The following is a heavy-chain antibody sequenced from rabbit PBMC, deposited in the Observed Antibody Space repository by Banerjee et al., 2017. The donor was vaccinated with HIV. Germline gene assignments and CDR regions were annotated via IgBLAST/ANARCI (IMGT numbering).Heavy chain of an antibody. Sequence: QSLEESGGDLVKPGASLTLTCTASGFSFSSSYWICWVRQAPGKGLEWIGCIDTGSSGSTYYASWEKGRVTIYKTTANKGTLQMKRRKEADKEKDGCERYGKGEREDVFALWGPGTLGTVS. J-gene: IGHJ6*01. CDR1: GFSFSSSYW. D-gene: IGHD2-1*01. CDR3: ERYGKGEREDVFAL. CDR2: IDTGSSGST. V-gene: IGHV1S40*01.